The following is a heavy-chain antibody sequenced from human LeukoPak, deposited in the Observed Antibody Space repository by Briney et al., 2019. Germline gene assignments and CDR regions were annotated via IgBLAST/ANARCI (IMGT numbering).Heavy chain of an antibody. J-gene: IGHJ4*02. V-gene: IGHV5-51*01. Sequence: GESLKISCKGSGYSFTSYWIGWVRQMPGKGLEWMGIIYPGDSNIRYSRSSQGQVTTSADKSLNTAYLQWSSLKASDTAMYYCARTSYGGNLAFDYWGQGTLVTVSS. CDR3: ARTSYGGNLAFDY. CDR2: IYPGDSNI. D-gene: IGHD4-23*01. CDR1: GYSFTSYW.